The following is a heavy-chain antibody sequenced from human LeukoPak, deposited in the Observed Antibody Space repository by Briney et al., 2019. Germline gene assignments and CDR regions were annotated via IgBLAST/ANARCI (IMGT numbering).Heavy chain of an antibody. V-gene: IGHV3-74*01. CDR2: INGEGSRI. J-gene: IGHJ6*02. CDR1: GFNLRTYW. Sequence: GGSLRLFCAVTGFNLRTYWIHWVRHSPGRGLEWVARINGEGSRISYADSVRGRFTISRDNAKNTAYLQMNSLRAEDTALYYCVRDPGYYYYGMDVWGQGTTVVVSS. CDR3: VRDPGYYYYGMDV.